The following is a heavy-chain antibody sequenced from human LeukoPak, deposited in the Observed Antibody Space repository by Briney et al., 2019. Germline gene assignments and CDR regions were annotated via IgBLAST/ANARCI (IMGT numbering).Heavy chain of an antibody. J-gene: IGHJ4*02. D-gene: IGHD2-2*02. CDR2: ISSSSSYI. CDR3: ARGCSSTSCYMDY. V-gene: IGHV3-21*01. CDR1: GFTFSSYS. Sequence: GGSLRLSCAASGFTFSSYSMNWVRQAPGKGLEWVSSISSSSSYIYYVDSVKGRFTISRDNAKNSLYLQMNSLRAEDTAVYYCARGCSSTSCYMDYWGQGTLVTVSS.